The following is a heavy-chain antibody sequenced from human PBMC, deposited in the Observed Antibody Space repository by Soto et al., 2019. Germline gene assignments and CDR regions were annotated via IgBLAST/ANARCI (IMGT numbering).Heavy chain of an antibody. CDR3: ARAPETPQISGVVRPYFFDF. CDR1: GGSISSGGSY. J-gene: IGHJ4*02. V-gene: IGHV4-31*03. Sequence: QVQLQESGPGLVKSSQTLSLTCTVSGGSISSGGSYWSWIRQRPGKGLEWIGYIFYSDSFYYTQYLKGRVVILADTSKNQFTLKRSSVTDADTSVYYCARAPETPQISGVVRPYFFDFWGQGTLVTFSS. CDR2: IFYSDSF. D-gene: IGHD3-3*01.